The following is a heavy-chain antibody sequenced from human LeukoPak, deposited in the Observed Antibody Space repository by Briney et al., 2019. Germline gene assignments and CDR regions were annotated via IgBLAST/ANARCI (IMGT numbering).Heavy chain of an antibody. V-gene: IGHV3-48*04. Sequence: PGGSLRLSCAASGFTFSTFGMNWVRQAPGKGLEWVSYISSSSNTIYHADSVKGRFTISRDNAKNSLYLQMNSLRAEDTAVYYCARERLDSSGYYADYWGQGTLVTVSS. J-gene: IGHJ4*02. CDR3: ARERLDSSGYYADY. D-gene: IGHD3-22*01. CDR1: GFTFSTFG. CDR2: ISSSSNTI.